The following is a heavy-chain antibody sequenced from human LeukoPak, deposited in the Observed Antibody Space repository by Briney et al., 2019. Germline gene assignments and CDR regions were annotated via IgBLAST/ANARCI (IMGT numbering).Heavy chain of an antibody. CDR3: AKSPTGTRYFADF. V-gene: IGHV3-23*01. CDR1: GFTFGNYA. D-gene: IGHD1-1*01. J-gene: IGHJ4*02. CDR2: ISAGGGSA. Sequence: GGSLRLACEVSGFTFGNYALNWVRQAPGKGLEWVSSISAGGGSAYYADSVRGRFTVSRDPSKNTLYLQMNSLTVADAAVYYCAKSPTGTRYFADFWGQGTLVTVSS.